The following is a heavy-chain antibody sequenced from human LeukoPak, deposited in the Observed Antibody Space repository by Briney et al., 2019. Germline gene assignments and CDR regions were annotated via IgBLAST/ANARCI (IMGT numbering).Heavy chain of an antibody. Sequence: VASVKVSCKASGYTFTGCYMHWVRQAPGQGLEWMGWINPNSGGTNYAQKFQGRVTMTRDTSISTAYMELSRLRSDDTAVYYCARENIAAAGTRGDYWGQGTLATVSS. J-gene: IGHJ4*02. V-gene: IGHV1-2*02. CDR2: INPNSGGT. CDR1: GYTFTGCY. CDR3: ARENIAAAGTRGDY. D-gene: IGHD6-13*01.